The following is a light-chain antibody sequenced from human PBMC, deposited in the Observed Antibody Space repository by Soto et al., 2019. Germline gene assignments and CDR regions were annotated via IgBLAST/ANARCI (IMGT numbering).Light chain of an antibody. CDR1: QSVGSY. J-gene: IGKJ4*01. CDR2: DAS. Sequence: EIVLTQSPATLSLSPGEIATLSCRASQSVGSYLAWYQQKPGQAPRLLIYDASNRATGIPARFSGSGSGTDFTLTISSLEPEDFAVYFCKQRRNWLTFGGGTKVEIK. CDR3: KQRRNWLT. V-gene: IGKV3-11*01.